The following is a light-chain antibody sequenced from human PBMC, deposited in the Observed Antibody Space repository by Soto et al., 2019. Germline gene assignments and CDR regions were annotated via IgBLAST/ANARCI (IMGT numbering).Light chain of an antibody. Sequence: DIQMTQSPSSLPASVGDRVTITCRTSQIINNYLAWYQQKPGRAPNLVIYAASSLQSGVPSRFSGSGSGTDFTLTINSLQPEDYAIYYCQQTYLLPYTFGQGTKLEIK. J-gene: IGKJ2*01. CDR1: QIINNY. V-gene: IGKV1-39*01. CDR2: AAS. CDR3: QQTYLLPYT.